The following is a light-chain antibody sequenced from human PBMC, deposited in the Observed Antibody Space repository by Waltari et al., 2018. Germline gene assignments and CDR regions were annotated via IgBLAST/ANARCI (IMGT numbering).Light chain of an antibody. Sequence: SSELTQDPAVSVALGQTVRIPCQGDSLRSYYANCYQQKPGQAPVLVIYGKNNRPSGIPDRFPGSSSGNTASLTITGAQAEDEADYYCNSRDNSGNHVVFGGGTKLTVL. CDR3: NSRDNSGNHVV. CDR2: GKN. CDR1: SLRSYY. J-gene: IGLJ2*01. V-gene: IGLV3-19*01.